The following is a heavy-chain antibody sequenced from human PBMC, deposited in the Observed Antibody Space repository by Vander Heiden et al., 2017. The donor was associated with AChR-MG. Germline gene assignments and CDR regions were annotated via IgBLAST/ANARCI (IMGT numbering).Heavy chain of an antibody. D-gene: IGHD3-3*01. J-gene: IGHJ5*02. CDR2: INHSGST. V-gene: IGHV4-34*01. CDR3: ARGRWYDFWSGYYPKWFDP. Sequence: QVQLQQWGAGLLKPSETLSLTCAVYGESFSGYYWSWIRQPPGKGLEWIGEINHSGSTNHNPSLKSRVTISVDTSKNQFSLKLTSVTAAEKAVYYCARGRWYDFWSGYYPKWFDPWGQGTLVTVS. CDR1: GESFSGYY.